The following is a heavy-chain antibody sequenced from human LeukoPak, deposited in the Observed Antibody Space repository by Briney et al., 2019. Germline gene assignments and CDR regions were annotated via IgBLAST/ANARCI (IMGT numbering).Heavy chain of an antibody. J-gene: IGHJ6*03. CDR2: MNPNSGNT. V-gene: IGHV1-8*01. CDR3: ARTPSATAYYYYYYYMDV. CDR1: GYTFTSYD. Sequence: GASVKVSCKASGYTFTSYDINWVRQATGQGLEWMGWMNPNSGNTGYAQKFQGRVTMTRNTSISTAYMELSSLRSEDTAVYYCARTPSATAYYYYYYYMDVWDKGTTVTISS. D-gene: IGHD2-15*01.